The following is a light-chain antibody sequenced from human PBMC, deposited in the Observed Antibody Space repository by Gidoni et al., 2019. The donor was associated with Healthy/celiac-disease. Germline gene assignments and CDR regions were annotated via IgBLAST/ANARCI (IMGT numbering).Light chain of an antibody. Sequence: EIVLTQSPGTLSLSPGERATLSCRASQSVSSSYLAWYQQKPGQAPRLLIYGASSRATGIPDRFSGSGSGTDFTPPGDFAVYYCQQYGSSHWTFGQGTKVEIK. CDR1: QSVSSSY. J-gene: IGKJ1*01. CDR2: GAS. CDR3: QQYGSSHWT. V-gene: IGKV3-20*01.